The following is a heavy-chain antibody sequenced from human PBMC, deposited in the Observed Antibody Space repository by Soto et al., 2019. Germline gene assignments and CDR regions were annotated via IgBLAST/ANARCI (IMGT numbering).Heavy chain of an antibody. CDR2: IRGGCGKT. D-gene: IGHD2-15*01. Sequence: RPSCAASGVTFTTYALTWVRQAPGKGMEWVSSIRGGCGKTYYADSLKGRFTISRDNPRSTLCLQINSLRAEDTAVYYCAKRDATLGYRYYGLNVWGRGTTGAVSS. CDR3: AKRDATLGYRYYGLNV. J-gene: IGHJ6*02. CDR1: GVTFTTYA. V-gene: IGHV3-23*01.